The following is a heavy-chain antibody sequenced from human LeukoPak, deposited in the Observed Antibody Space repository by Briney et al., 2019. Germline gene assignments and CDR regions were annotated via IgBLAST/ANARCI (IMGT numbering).Heavy chain of an antibody. D-gene: IGHD3-10*01. CDR2: IYNSGRT. CDR3: SRDDRRVMVRGVYAFDI. J-gene: IGHJ3*02. Sequence: SETLSLTCAVSGGSISSSNWWRGGRQPPGKGEEGIGEIYNSGRTIYYPSLKSRVTISVDKSKNQFSLQLSSVTAADTAVYYCSRDDRRVMVRGVYAFDIWGQGTMVTVSS. CDR1: GGSISSSNW. V-gene: IGHV4-4*02.